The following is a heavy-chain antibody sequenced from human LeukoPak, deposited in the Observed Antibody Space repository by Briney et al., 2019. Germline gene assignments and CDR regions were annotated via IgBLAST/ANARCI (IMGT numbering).Heavy chain of an antibody. CDR3: ARGWDYDSGGRPTAYVY. V-gene: IGHV1-69*06. CDR1: GGTFSNYA. Sequence: AASVKVSCKASGGTFSNYAINWVRQAPGQGLEWMGGIIPIFGTANCAQKFQGRVTITADKSTSTVYMELNSLKSEDTAVYYCARGWDYDSGGRPTAYVYWGQGTLVTVSS. CDR2: IIPIFGTA. J-gene: IGHJ4*02. D-gene: IGHD3-22*01.